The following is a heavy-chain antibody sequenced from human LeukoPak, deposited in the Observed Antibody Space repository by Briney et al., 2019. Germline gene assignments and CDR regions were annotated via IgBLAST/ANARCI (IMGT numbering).Heavy chain of an antibody. J-gene: IGHJ6*02. Sequence: QSGGSLRLSCAASGFTFSSYWMHWVRQAPGKGLVWVSRINTGGSTTDYADSVKGRFTISRDNAKNTLYLQMSNLRAEDTAVYFCARGGGLDVWGQGATVTVSS. D-gene: IGHD3-16*01. V-gene: IGHV3-74*01. CDR3: ARGGGLDV. CDR2: INTGGSTT. CDR1: GFTFSSYW.